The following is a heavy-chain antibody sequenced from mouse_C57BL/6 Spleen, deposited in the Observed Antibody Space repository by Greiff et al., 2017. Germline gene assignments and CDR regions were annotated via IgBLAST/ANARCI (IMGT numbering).Heavy chain of an antibody. CDR3: ARRHYSNFYYAMDY. CDR2: INPNNGGT. Sequence: EVQLQQSGPELVKPGASVKIPCKASGYTFTDYNMDWVKQSHGKSLEWIGDINPNNGGTIYNQKFKGKATLTVDKSSSTAYMELRSLTSEDTAVYYCARRHYSNFYYAMDYWGQGTSVTVSS. V-gene: IGHV1-18*01. CDR1: GYTFTDYN. J-gene: IGHJ4*01. D-gene: IGHD2-5*01.